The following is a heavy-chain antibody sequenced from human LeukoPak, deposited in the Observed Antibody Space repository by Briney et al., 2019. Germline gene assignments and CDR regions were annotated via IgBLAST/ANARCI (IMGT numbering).Heavy chain of an antibody. V-gene: IGHV5-51*01. D-gene: IGHD3-9*01. CDR2: IYPGDSDT. Sequence: GESLKISCKGSGYSFTSYWIGWVRQMPGKGLEWMGIIYPGDSDTRYSPSFQGQVTISADKSISTAYLQWSSLKASDTAVYYCARHFRGSAGYDILTGYYIVNWFDPWGQGTLVTVSS. CDR1: GYSFTSYW. J-gene: IGHJ5*02. CDR3: ARHFRGSAGYDILTGYYIVNWFDP.